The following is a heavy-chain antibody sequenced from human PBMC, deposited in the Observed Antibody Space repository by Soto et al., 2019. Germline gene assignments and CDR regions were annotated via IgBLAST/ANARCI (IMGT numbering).Heavy chain of an antibody. J-gene: IGHJ5*02. CDR2: INAGNGNT. V-gene: IGHV1-3*01. Sequence: ASVKVSCKASGYTFTSYAMHWVRQAPGQRLEWMGWINAGNGNTKYSQKFQGRVTITRDTSASTAYMELSSLRSEDTAVYYCARVLWDGYTVDPWGQGTLVTVSS. CDR1: GYTFTSYA. CDR3: ARVLWDGYTVDP. D-gene: IGHD5-12*01.